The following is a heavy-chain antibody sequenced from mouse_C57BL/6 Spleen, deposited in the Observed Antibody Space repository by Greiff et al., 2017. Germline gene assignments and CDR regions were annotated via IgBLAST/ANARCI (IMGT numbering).Heavy chain of an antibody. CDR3: ARSDDYDYYYDMDD. Sequence: QVQLQQSGAELVRPGASVKLSCKASGYTFTDYYINWVKQRPGQGLEWIARIYPGSGNTYYNEKFKGKATLTADKSSSTAYMQLSSLTSEDSAVYVCARSDDYDYYYDMDDWGKGTSVTVSS. CDR2: IYPGSGNT. V-gene: IGHV1-76*01. D-gene: IGHD2-4*01. J-gene: IGHJ4*01. CDR1: GYTFTDYY.